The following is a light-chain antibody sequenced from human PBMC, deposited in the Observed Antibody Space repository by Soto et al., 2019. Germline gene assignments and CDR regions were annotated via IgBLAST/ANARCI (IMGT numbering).Light chain of an antibody. J-gene: IGKJ1*01. CDR2: DAS. Sequence: IVLTQSPATQSLSPGERATLSCRASQSVGSFLAWYQQKRGQAPRLLIYDASNRATGIPARFSGSGSGTDFTLTISSLEPEDFTVYYCQQRSSWPWTFGQGTKVEIK. V-gene: IGKV3-11*01. CDR3: QQRSSWPWT. CDR1: QSVGSF.